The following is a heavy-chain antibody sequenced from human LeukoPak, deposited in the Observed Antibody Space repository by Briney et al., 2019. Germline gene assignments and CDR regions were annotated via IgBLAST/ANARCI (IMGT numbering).Heavy chain of an antibody. Sequence: SETLSLTCTVSGGSISSYYWSWIRQPPGKGLEWIGYIYYSGSTNYNPSLKSRVTVSVDTSKNQFSLKLSSVTAADTAVYYCARGNSGSYFDYWGQGTLVTVSS. CDR1: GGSISSYY. V-gene: IGHV4-59*01. CDR3: ARGNSGSYFDY. J-gene: IGHJ4*02. CDR2: IYYSGST. D-gene: IGHD1-26*01.